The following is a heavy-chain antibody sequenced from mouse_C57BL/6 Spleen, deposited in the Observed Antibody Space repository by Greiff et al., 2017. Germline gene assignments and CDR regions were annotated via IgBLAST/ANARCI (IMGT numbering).Heavy chain of an antibody. V-gene: IGHV1-42*01. D-gene: IGHD3-2*02. CDR2: INPSTGGT. CDR3: ARWTAQALFAY. CDR1: GYSFTGYY. Sequence: EVQLQQSGPELVKPGASVKISCKASGYSFTGYYMNWVKQSPEKSLEWIGEINPSTGGTTYNQKFKAKATLTVDKSSSTAYMQLKSLTSEDSAVYYCARWTAQALFAYWGQGTLVTVSA. J-gene: IGHJ3*01.